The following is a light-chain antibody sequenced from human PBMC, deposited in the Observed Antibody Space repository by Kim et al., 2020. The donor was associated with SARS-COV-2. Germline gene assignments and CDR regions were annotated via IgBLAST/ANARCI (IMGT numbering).Light chain of an antibody. Sequence: ACLGDRVTITCRASQGISSYLAWYQQKPGKAPKVLIYAASTFQSGVPSRCSGSGSGTDFTLTISSLQPEDFATYYCQQVYSPPFTFGPGTKVDIK. CDR2: AAS. CDR3: QQVYSPPFT. J-gene: IGKJ3*01. V-gene: IGKV1-9*01. CDR1: QGISSY.